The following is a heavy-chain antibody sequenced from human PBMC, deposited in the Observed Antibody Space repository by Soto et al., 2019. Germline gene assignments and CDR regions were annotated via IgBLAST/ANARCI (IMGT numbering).Heavy chain of an antibody. CDR2: INHSGST. J-gene: IGHJ6*02. D-gene: IGHD6-6*01. Sequence: SETLSLTCAVYGGSLSGYYWSWIRQPPGKGLEWIGEINHSGSTNYNPSLKSRVTISVDTSKNQFSLKLSSVTAADTAVYYCARGGIAARFLRYYYYGMDVWGQGTTVTVSS. CDR1: GGSLSGYY. CDR3: ARGGIAARFLRYYYYGMDV. V-gene: IGHV4-34*01.